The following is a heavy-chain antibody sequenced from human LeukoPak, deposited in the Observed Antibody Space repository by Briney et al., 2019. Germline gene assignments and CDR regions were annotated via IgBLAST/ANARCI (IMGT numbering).Heavy chain of an antibody. J-gene: IGHJ4*02. CDR2: INPSDETT. CDR3: ARGSHDSSGYSSKAYSFDY. Sequence: ASVKVSCKASGYTFTSYYMHWVRQAPGQGLEWMGVINPSDETTTYAQKFQGRVTMTRDTSTSTVYMELSSLTSEDTAVYYCARGSHDSSGYSSKAYSFDYLGQGTLVTVSS. D-gene: IGHD3-22*01. CDR1: GYTFTSYY. V-gene: IGHV1-46*01.